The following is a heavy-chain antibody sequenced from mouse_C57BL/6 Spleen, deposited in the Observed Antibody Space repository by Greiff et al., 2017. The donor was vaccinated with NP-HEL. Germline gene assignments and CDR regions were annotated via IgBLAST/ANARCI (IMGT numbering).Heavy chain of an antibody. Sequence: EVKLLESGGGLVKPGGSLKLSCAASGFTFSSYAMSWVRQTPEKRLEWVATISDGGSYTYYPDNVKGRFTISRDNAKNNLYLQMSHLKSEDAAMYYGARERGLLFAYWGQGTLVTVSA. D-gene: IGHD2-1*01. J-gene: IGHJ3*01. CDR2: ISDGGSYT. CDR3: ARERGLLFAY. V-gene: IGHV5-4*01. CDR1: GFTFSSYA.